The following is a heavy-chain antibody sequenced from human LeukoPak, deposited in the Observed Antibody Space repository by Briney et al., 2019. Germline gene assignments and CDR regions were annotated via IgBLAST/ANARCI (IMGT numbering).Heavy chain of an antibody. CDR2: IKQDGSEK. J-gene: IGHJ5*02. CDR1: GFTFSSYW. V-gene: IGHV3-7*01. CDR3: ARDIGLRKAAPPGWFDP. D-gene: IGHD6-6*01. Sequence: PGGSLRLSCAASGFTFSSYWMTWVRQAPGKGLEWVASIKQDGSEKYCVDSVKGRFTISRDNANNSLYLQMNSLGADDTAVYYCARDIGLRKAAPPGWFDPWGQGALVTVSS.